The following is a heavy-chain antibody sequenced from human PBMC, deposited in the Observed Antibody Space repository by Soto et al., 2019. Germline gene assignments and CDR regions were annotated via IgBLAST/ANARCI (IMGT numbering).Heavy chain of an antibody. Sequence: LSLTCAVYGGSFSGYYWSWIRQPPGKGLEWIGEINHSGSTNYNPSLKSRVTISVDTSKNQFSLKLSSVTAADTAVYYCARGLDGGWYYFDYWGQGTLVTVSS. J-gene: IGHJ4*02. CDR1: GGSFSGYY. CDR2: INHSGST. V-gene: IGHV4-34*01. D-gene: IGHD6-19*01. CDR3: ARGLDGGWYYFDY.